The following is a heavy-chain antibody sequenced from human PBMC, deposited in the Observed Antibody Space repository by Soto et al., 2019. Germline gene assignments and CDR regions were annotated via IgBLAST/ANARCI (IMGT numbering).Heavy chain of an antibody. V-gene: IGHV4-4*07. CDR2: VYSSGST. CDR1: GGSMSSYY. Sequence: ETRSLTRPVSGGSMSSYYWTWIRQPAWKGLEWIGRVYSSGSTHYNPSLKSRVTISLYTSKNQFFLRLLSVTDADTAVYYCARGQRSSDWFDPWGQGTLVNV. D-gene: IGHD2-2*01. J-gene: IGHJ5*02. CDR3: ARGQRSSDWFDP.